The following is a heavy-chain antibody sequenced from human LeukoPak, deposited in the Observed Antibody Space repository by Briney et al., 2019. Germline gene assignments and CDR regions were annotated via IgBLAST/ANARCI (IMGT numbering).Heavy chain of an antibody. CDR3: ARAEGSIAVAGTLDY. CDR2: IIPIFGIA. D-gene: IGHD6-19*01. CDR1: GGTFSSYA. V-gene: IGHV1-69*04. Sequence: SVEVSCKASGGTFSSYAISWVRQAPGQGLEWMGRIIPIFGIANYAQKFQGRVTITADKSTSTAYMELSSLRSEDTAVYYCARAEGSIAVAGTLDYWGQGTLVTVSS. J-gene: IGHJ4*02.